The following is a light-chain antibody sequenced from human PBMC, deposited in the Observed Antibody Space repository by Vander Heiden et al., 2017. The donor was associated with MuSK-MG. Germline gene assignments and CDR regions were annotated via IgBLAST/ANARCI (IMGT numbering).Light chain of an antibody. Sequence: DIQMTQSPSSLSVSVGDRVTITCRASQGIGNALAWYQQKPGQAPRLLLYAASRLESGVPSRFSGSGSGTDYTLTISSLQPEDFAIYYCQQHYSTPRTFGQGTKVEIK. CDR1: QGIGNA. V-gene: IGKV1-NL1*01. CDR2: AAS. J-gene: IGKJ1*01. CDR3: QQHYSTPRT.